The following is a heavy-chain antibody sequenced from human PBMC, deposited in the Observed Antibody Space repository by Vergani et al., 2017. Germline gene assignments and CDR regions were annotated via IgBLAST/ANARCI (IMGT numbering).Heavy chain of an antibody. CDR2: IIPILGIA. V-gene: IGHV1-69*08. D-gene: IGHD3-10*01. CDR3: ARELGLMIRAMRPFDY. J-gene: IGHJ4*02. Sequence: QVQLVQSGAEVKKPGSSVKVSCKASGGTFSSYTISWVRQAPGQGLEWMGRIIPILGIANYAQKFQGRVTITADKSTSTAYMDLSSLRSEDTAVYYCARELGLMIRAMRPFDYWGQGTLVTVSS. CDR1: GGTFSSYT.